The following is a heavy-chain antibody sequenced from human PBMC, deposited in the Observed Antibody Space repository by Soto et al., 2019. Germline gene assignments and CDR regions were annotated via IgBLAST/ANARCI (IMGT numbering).Heavy chain of an antibody. CDR1: GFTFSSYA. D-gene: IGHD3-3*01. Sequence: PGGSLRLSCAASGFTFSSYAMHWVRQAPGKGLEWVAVISYDGSNKYYADSVKGRFTISRDNSKNTLYLQMNSLRAEDTAVYYCARSALYYDFWSGYYASGYEMNWFDPWGQGTLVTVSS. V-gene: IGHV3-30-3*01. J-gene: IGHJ5*02. CDR3: ARSALYYDFWSGYYASGYEMNWFDP. CDR2: ISYDGSNK.